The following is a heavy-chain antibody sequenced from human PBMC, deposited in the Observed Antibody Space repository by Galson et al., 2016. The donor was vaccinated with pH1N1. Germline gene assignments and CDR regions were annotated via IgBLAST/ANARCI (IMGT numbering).Heavy chain of an antibody. Sequence: SLRLSCAASGFTFSNNAMTWVRQAPGKGLEWVSSIVTSGNTYYADSVKGRFITSRDNSKNTLYLQMNSLRAEDAALYYCMKGTTSGDYWGQGTLVTVSS. CDR2: IVTSGNT. D-gene: IGHD1-26*01. CDR1: GFTFSNNA. V-gene: IGHV3-23*01. J-gene: IGHJ4*02. CDR3: MKGTTSGDY.